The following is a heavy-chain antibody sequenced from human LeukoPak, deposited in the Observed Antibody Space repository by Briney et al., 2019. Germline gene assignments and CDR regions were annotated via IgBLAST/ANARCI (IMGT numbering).Heavy chain of an antibody. D-gene: IGHD3-10*01. CDR3: ARQGGRSGSYSNWFDP. Sequence: SETLSLTCTVSGGSISSSSYYWGWIRQPPGKGPEWIGSIYYSGSTYYNPSLKSRVTISVDTSKNQFSLKLSSVTAADTAVYYCARQGGRSGSYSNWFDPWGQGTLVTVSS. CDR1: GGSISSSSYY. J-gene: IGHJ5*02. V-gene: IGHV4-39*01. CDR2: IYYSGST.